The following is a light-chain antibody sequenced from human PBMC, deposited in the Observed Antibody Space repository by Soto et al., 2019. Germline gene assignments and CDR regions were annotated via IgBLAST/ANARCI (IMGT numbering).Light chain of an antibody. CDR1: QSVSSSY. CDR2: GAS. V-gene: IGKV3-20*01. Sequence: EIVLTQSPGTLTLAPGERATLSCRASQSVSSSYLAWYQQKPGQAPRLLIDGASSRATGIRDRFSVSGSGTDFTLTISRLEPEDFAVYYCQQDGGTKTFGQGTKVEIK. J-gene: IGKJ1*01. CDR3: QQDGGTKT.